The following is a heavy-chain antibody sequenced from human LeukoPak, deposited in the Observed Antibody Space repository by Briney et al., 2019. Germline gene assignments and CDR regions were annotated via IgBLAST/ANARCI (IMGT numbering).Heavy chain of an antibody. V-gene: IGHV3-15*04. J-gene: IGHJ3*02. CDR3: TTDFDM. CDR1: GFTFTNAW. CDR2: IESTAVGGTA. Sequence: GSLRLSCSASGFTFTNAWMSWVRQAPGKGLEWVGRIESTAVGGTADYAAPVRGRFTISRDDSKNTLYLQMNSLKIEDTGVYYCTTDFDMWGQGTMVTVSS.